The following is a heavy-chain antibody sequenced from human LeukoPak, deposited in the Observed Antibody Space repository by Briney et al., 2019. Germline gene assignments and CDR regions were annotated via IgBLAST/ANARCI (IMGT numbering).Heavy chain of an antibody. V-gene: IGHV3-30*04. J-gene: IGHJ3*02. Sequence: GGSLRLSCAASGFTFSSYTMHWVRQAPGKGLEWVAVISYDGSNKYYADSVKGRFTISRDNSKNTLYLQMNSLRAEDTAVYYCAGAHYDFWSCYPRRSDAFDIWGQGTMVTVSS. CDR3: AGAHYDFWSCYPRRSDAFDI. CDR2: ISYDGSNK. CDR1: GFTFSSYT. D-gene: IGHD3-3*01.